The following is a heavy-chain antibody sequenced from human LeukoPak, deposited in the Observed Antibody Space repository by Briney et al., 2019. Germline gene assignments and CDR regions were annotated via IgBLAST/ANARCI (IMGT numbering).Heavy chain of an antibody. CDR2: IHHDGSNK. CDR1: GFTFSSYA. V-gene: IGHV3-30*02. J-gene: IGHJ4*02. D-gene: IGHD2-2*01. CDR3: AKVVVVPAATTKTYYFDF. Sequence: GGSLRLSCAASGFTFSSYAMHWVRQAPGKGLEWVAFIHHDGSNKYYADSVKGRFTISRDNSKNTLYLQMNSLRAEDTAVYYCAKVVVVPAATTKTYYFDFWGQGTLVTVSS.